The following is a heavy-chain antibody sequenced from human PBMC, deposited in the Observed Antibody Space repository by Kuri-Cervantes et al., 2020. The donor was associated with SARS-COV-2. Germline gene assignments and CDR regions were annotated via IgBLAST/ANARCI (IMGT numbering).Heavy chain of an antibody. CDR1: GFTFDDYA. J-gene: IGHJ6*02. CDR2: ISWNSGSI. Sequence: SLKISCAASGFTFDDYAMHWVRQAPGKGLEWVSGISWNSGSIGYADSVKGRFTISRDNAKNSLYLQMNSLRAEDTAVYYCARDLHVVVAAMTYYYYYGMDVWGQGTTVTVSS. D-gene: IGHD2-15*01. V-gene: IGHV3-9*01. CDR3: ARDLHVVVAAMTYYYYYGMDV.